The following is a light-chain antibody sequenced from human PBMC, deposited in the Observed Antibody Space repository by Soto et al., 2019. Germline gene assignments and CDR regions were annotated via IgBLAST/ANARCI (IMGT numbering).Light chain of an antibody. CDR3: SSYTSSSTRV. CDR1: SSDVGAYDY. Sequence: QSALTQPASVSGSPGQSITISCTGTSSDVGAYDYVSWYQQHPDKAPKLMIYEVSNRPSGVSNRLSGSKSVNPATLTISGPRANDEADYSCSSYTSSSTRVFGTGTKLTVL. CDR2: EVS. V-gene: IGLV2-14*03. J-gene: IGLJ1*01.